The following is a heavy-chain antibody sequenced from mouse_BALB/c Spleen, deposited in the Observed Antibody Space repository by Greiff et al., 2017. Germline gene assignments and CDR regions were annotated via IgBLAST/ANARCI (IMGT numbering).Heavy chain of an antibody. CDR3: ARDEGDYDYDGWFAY. D-gene: IGHD2-4*01. CDR2: IWAGGST. Sequence: VHLVESGPGLVAPSQSLSITCTVSGFSLTSYGVHWVRQPPGKGLEWLGVIWAGGSTNYNSALMSRLSISKDNSKSQVFLKMNSLQTDDTAMYYCARDEGDYDYDGWFAYWGQGTLVTVSA. J-gene: IGHJ3*01. CDR1: GFSLTSYG. V-gene: IGHV2-9*02.